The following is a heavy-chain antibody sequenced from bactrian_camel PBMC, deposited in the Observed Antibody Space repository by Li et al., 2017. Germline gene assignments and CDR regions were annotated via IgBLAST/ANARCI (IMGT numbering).Heavy chain of an antibody. Sequence: HVQLVESGGGLVQPGGSLRLSCAASGFYFSDYAMYWVRQAPGKEREGVAFFEPGGRTDYADSVQGRFTLSHDSAKITLYLQMNSLKPEDSAMYNCATTPLYCSGNPTDYSSWGQGTQVTVS. J-gene: IGHJ6*01. D-gene: IGHD2*01. V-gene: IGHV3S1*01. CDR1: GFYFSDYA. CDR2: FEPGGRT. CDR3: ATTPLYCSGNPTDYSS.